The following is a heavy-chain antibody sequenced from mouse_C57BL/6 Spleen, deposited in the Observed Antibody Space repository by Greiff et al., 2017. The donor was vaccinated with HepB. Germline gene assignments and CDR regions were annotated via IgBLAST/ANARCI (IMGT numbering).Heavy chain of an antibody. CDR3: ASQASSRFYFDV. Sequence: VQLQQSGAELARPGASVKLSCKASGYTFTSYGISWVKQRTGQGLEWIGEIYPRSGNTYYNEKFKGKATLTADKSSSTAYMELRSLTSEDSAVYFCASQASSRFYFDVWGTGTTVTVSS. D-gene: IGHD3-2*02. J-gene: IGHJ1*03. CDR1: GYTFTSYG. CDR2: IYPRSGNT. V-gene: IGHV1-81*01.